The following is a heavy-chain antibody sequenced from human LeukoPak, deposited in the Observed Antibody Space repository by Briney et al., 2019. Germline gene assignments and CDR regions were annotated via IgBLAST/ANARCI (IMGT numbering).Heavy chain of an antibody. CDR1: GGSFSGYY. Sequence: SETLSLTCAVYGGSFSGYYWSWIRQPPGKGLEWIGEINHSGSTNYNPSLKSRVTISVDTSKNQFSLKLSSVTAADTAVYHCARLRRYYYDSSGYRPTWGQGTLVTVSS. D-gene: IGHD3-22*01. J-gene: IGHJ4*02. CDR3: ARLRRYYYDSSGYRPT. CDR2: INHSGST. V-gene: IGHV4-34*01.